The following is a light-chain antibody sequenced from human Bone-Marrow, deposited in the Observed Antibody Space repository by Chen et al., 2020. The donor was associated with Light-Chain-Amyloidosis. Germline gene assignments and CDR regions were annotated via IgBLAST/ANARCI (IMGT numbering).Light chain of an antibody. CDR1: NIGSTS. CDR2: DDS. Sequence: SYVRMLPSSVSEARGQTARKACGGNNIGSTSVHCYQQTPGQAPLLVVYDDSDRPSGFPERLSGSNSGNTATLTISRVEAGDEADYYCQVCDRSSDRPVFGGGTKLTVL. J-gene: IGLJ3*02. V-gene: IGLV3-21*02. CDR3: QVCDRSSDRPV.